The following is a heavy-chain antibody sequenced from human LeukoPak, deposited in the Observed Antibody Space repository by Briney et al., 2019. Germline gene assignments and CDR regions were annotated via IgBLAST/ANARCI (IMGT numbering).Heavy chain of an antibody. V-gene: IGHV3-74*01. D-gene: IGHD1-26*01. CDR1: GFTFSSYW. J-gene: IGHJ4*02. CDR3: ARDGGSYYGY. CDR2: INSDGSST. Sequence: GGSLRLSCAASGFTFSSYWMHWVRPAPGKGLVWVSHINSDGSSTSYADSVKGRFTISRDNAKNTLYLQMNSLRAEDTAVYYCARDGGSYYGYWGQGTLVTVSS.